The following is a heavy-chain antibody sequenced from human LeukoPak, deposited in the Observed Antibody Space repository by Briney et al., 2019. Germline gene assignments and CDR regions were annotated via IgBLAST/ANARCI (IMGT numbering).Heavy chain of an antibody. V-gene: IGHV3-33*01. CDR1: GFTFSSYG. CDR2: IWYDGSNK. D-gene: IGHD6-13*01. Sequence: GRSLRLSCAASGFTFSSYGMHWVRQAPGKGLEWVAVIWYDGSNKYYADSVKGRFTISRDNSKNTLYLQMNSLRAEDTAVYYCAREVIAAAGPGWFDPWGQGTLVTVSP. J-gene: IGHJ5*02. CDR3: AREVIAAAGPGWFDP.